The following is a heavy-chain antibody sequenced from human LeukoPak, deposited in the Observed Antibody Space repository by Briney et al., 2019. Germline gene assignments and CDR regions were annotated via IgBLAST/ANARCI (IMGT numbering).Heavy chain of an antibody. CDR3: ARGRLIAVTRASFDY. D-gene: IGHD6-19*01. CDR1: GGSISSRSYY. Sequence: SETLSLTCTVSGGSISSRSYYWGWIRQPPGKGLEWIGSIYYSGSTYYNPSLKSRVTISVDTSKNQFSLKLSSVTAADTAVYYCARGRLIAVTRASFDYWGQGTLVTVSS. V-gene: IGHV4-39*01. CDR2: IYYSGST. J-gene: IGHJ4*02.